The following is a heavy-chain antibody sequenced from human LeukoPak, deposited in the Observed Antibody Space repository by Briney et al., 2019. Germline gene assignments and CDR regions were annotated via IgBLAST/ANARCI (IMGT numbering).Heavy chain of an antibody. Sequence: GGSLRLSCAASGFTFSSYWMSWVRQAPGKGLEWVANIKQDGSEKYYVDSVKGRFTISRDNAKNSLYLQMNSLRAEDTAVYYCARDREVVVAARLFDYWGQGTLVTVSS. D-gene: IGHD2-15*01. CDR2: IKQDGSEK. V-gene: IGHV3-7*01. CDR1: GFTFSSYW. J-gene: IGHJ4*02. CDR3: ARDREVVVAARLFDY.